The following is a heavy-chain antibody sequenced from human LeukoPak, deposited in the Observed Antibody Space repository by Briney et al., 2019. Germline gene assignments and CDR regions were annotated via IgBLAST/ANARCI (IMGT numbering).Heavy chain of an antibody. V-gene: IGHV7-4-1*02. Sequence: ASVKVSCKASGYTFTSYAMNWVRQAPGQGLEWMGWINTNTGNPTYAQGFTGRFVFSLDTSVSTAYLQISSLKAEDTAVYYCARGGCCTNGVCSDYYYYYMDIWGKGTTVTVSS. CDR1: GYTFTSYA. D-gene: IGHD2-8*01. CDR3: ARGGCCTNGVCSDYYYYYMDI. J-gene: IGHJ6*03. CDR2: INTNTGNP.